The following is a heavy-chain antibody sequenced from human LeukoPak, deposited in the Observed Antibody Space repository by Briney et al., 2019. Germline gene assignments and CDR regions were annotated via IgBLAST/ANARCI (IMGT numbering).Heavy chain of an antibody. Sequence: PGGSLRLSCEASGFTFSSYAMSWVRQAPGKGLEWVSGIIDSGDITYYANSVMGRFTISRDNSKNTQYLQMNSLRAEHTAVYYCAKLGGQKVYNYYVGVWGKGTTVAVSS. CDR2: IIDSGDIT. CDR1: GFTFSSYA. D-gene: IGHD3-16*01. CDR3: AKLGGQKVYNYYVGV. V-gene: IGHV3-23*01. J-gene: IGHJ6*03.